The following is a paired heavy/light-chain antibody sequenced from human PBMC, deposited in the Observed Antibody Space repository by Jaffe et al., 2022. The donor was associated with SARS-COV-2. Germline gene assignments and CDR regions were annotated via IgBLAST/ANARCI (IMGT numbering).Heavy chain of an antibody. V-gene: IGHV4-31*03. J-gene: IGHJ5*02. CDR1: GGSISSGGYY. CDR3: ARGETPEITIFGVVLNWFDP. Sequence: QVQLQESGPGLVKPSQTLSLTCTVSGGSISSGGYYWSWIRQHPGKGLEWIGYIYYSGSTYYNPSLKSRVTISVDTSKNQFSLKLSSVTAADTAVYYCARGETPEITIFGVVLNWFDPWGQGTLVTVSS. D-gene: IGHD3-3*01. CDR2: IYYSGST.
Light chain of an antibody. J-gene: IGKJ4*01. V-gene: IGKV6-21*01. CDR3: HQSSSLPLT. Sequence: EIVLTQSPDFQSVTPKEKVTITCRASQSIGSSLHWYQQKPDQSPKLLIKYASQSFSGVPSRFSGSGSGTDFTLTINSLEAEDAATYYCHQSSSLPLTFGGGTKVEIK. CDR1: QSIGSS. CDR2: YAS.